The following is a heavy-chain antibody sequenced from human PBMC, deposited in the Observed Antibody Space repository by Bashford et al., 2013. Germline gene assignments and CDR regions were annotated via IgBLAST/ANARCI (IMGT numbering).Heavy chain of an antibody. Sequence: VASVKVSCKASGYTFTSYYMQWVRQAPGQGLEWMGVINPSGGATTYAQKFEGRVTMTRDTSTSTVYMELSSLRSEDTAVYYCARSYCSNGVCRRWDYHYYYANGRLGPRDHGHRLL. CDR2: INPSGGAT. D-gene: IGHD2-8*01. CDR1: GYTFTSYY. V-gene: IGHV1-46*01. J-gene: IGHJ6*02. CDR3: ARSYCSNGVCRRWDYHYYYANGR.